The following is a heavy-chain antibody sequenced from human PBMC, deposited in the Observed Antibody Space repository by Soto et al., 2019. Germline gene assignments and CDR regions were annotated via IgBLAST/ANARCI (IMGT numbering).Heavy chain of an antibody. CDR1: GFTFSSYA. V-gene: IGHV3-23*02. CDR2: ISGSGGRT. J-gene: IGHJ4*02. CDR3: ARAGSGVFEY. D-gene: IGHD3-10*01. Sequence: EVQLLESGGGLGQPVGSMRLASAASGFTFSSYAISCVSQAPGKGREWVSGISGSGGRTYYVDSVKGRFTISRDNSRNTVNLQLDSLRAEDTFVYYCARAGSGVFEYWVQGSLVTVSS.